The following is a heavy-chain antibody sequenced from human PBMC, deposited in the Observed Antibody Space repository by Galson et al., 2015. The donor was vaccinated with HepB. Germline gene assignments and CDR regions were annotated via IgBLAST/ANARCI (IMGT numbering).Heavy chain of an antibody. D-gene: IGHD4/OR15-4a*01. V-gene: IGHV6-1*01. Sequence: CAISGDSVSNNKAAWYWIRQSQSRALASLGRTYYRVTWSSDYGGSVGTRITNKADKSKNQFALFLNSVTPEDTPVYYSARVPGTIYYYGMDAWGQGTTVTVS. CDR3: ARVPGTIYYYGMDA. J-gene: IGHJ6*02. CDR1: GDSVSNNKAA. CDR2: TYYRVTWSS.